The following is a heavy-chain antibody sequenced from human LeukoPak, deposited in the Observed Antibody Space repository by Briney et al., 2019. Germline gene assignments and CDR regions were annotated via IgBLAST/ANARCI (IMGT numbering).Heavy chain of an antibody. CDR1: GGSINSYY. Sequence: SETLSLTCTVSGGSINSYYWSWIRQPPGKGLEWIGYIYYSGNTNYNPSLKSRVSISIDTSKYQLSLQLSSVTAADTAVYYCARDRDSSGLRDFDLWGRGTLVTVSA. CDR2: IYYSGNT. J-gene: IGHJ2*01. CDR3: ARDRDSSGLRDFDL. D-gene: IGHD3-22*01. V-gene: IGHV4-59*01.